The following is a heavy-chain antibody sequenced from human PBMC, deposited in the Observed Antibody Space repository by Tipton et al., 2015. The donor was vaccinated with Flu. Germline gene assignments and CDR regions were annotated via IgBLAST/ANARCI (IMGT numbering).Heavy chain of an antibody. D-gene: IGHD2-21*02. V-gene: IGHV3-48*03. CDR2: ISSSGSTI. CDR1: GFTFSSYE. J-gene: IGHJ4*02. Sequence: SGFTFSSYEMNWVRQAPGKGLEWVSYISSSGSTIYYADSVKGRFTISRDNAKNPLYLQMNSLRAEDTAVYYCARLALPYCGGDCYSSVYYFDYWGQGTLVTVSS. CDR3: ARLALPYCGGDCYSSVYYFDY.